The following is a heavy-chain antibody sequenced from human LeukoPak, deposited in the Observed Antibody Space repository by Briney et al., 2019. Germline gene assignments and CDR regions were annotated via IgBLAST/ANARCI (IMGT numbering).Heavy chain of an antibody. CDR1: GGSFSGYY. CDR3: ARALRGYSPLP. D-gene: IGHD5-12*01. J-gene: IGHJ5*02. Sequence: SETLSLTCAVYGGSFSGYYWSWIRQPPGKGLEWIGEINHSGSTNYNPSLNRRVPISIDTSRNQFSLKLSSVTPADTAVYYCARALRGYSPLPWGQGTLVTVSS. CDR2: INHSGST. V-gene: IGHV4-34*01.